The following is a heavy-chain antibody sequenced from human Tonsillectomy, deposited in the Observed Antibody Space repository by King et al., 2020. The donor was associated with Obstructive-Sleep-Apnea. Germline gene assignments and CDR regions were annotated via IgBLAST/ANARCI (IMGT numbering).Heavy chain of an antibody. J-gene: IGHJ4*02. CDR1: GFTFRSYW. V-gene: IGHV3-7*01. CDR3: AAYMNGNDY. CDR2: IKQDGSEK. D-gene: IGHD2-21*01. Sequence: VQLVESGGGLVQPGGSLRLSCETSGFTFRSYWITWVRQAPGKGLEWVANIKQDGSEKNYVDSVKGRFTISRDNTKNSLYLQMNNLRVEDTAVYYCAAYMNGNDYWGQGTLVTVSS.